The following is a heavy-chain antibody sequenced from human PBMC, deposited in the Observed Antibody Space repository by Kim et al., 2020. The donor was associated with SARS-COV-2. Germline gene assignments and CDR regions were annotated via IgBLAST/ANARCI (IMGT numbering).Heavy chain of an antibody. CDR3: ARDSSPPGIQTQHNWFDP. Sequence: QGRVTMTRDTSTSTVYMELSSLRSEDTAVYYCARDSSPPGIQTQHNWFDPWGQGTLVTVSS. J-gene: IGHJ5*02. V-gene: IGHV1-46*01. D-gene: IGHD1-1*01.